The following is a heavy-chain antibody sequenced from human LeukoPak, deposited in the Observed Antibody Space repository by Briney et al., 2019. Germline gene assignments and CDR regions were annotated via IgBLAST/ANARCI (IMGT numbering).Heavy chain of an antibody. CDR2: MNPNSGNT. V-gene: IGHV1-8*01. CDR3: ARADSSSWYLVYYYGMDV. D-gene: IGHD6-13*01. CDR1: GYTFTSYD. J-gene: IGHJ6*02. Sequence: ASVKVSCKASGYTFTSYDINWVRQATGQGLEWMGWMNPNSGNTGYAQKFQGRVTMTRNTSISTAYMELSSLRSEDTAVYYCARADSSSWYLVYYYGMDVWGQGTTVTVPS.